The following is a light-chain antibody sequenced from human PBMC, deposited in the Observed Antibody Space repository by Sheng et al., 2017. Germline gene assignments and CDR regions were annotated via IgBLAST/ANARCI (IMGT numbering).Light chain of an antibody. V-gene: IGKV1-33*01. J-gene: IGKJ3*01. CDR3: QQYDNLPFT. CDR1: QDISNY. CDR2: DAS. Sequence: DIQLTQSPSFLSASVGDRVTITCQASQDISNYLNWYQQKPGKAPKLLIYDASNLETGVPSRFSGSGSGDRFYFTISSLQPEDIATYYCQQYDNLPFTFG.